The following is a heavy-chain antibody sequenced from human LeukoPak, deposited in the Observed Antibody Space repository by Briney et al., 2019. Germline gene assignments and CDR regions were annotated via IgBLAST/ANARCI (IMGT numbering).Heavy chain of an antibody. CDR3: ARALSGCILCFDL. J-gene: IGHJ4*02. Sequence: ASVNVSFKASGYTFTGYDINWIRQAPGQGLEWMGWMNPDSGNTGYAQEFQGRVTVTSATSITTAYMELSSLRFEDTAVYYCARALSGCILCFDLWGLGTLVTVSS. D-gene: IGHD6-19*01. CDR1: GYTFTGYD. CDR2: MNPDSGNT. V-gene: IGHV1-8*01.